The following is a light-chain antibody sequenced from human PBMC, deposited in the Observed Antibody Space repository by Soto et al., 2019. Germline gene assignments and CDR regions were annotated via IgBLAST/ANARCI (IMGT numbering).Light chain of an antibody. Sequence: EIVSTQSPSKLSVSPGYRHPSSCGASQSISRNLAWYQPTPGQAPRLLFYGASTRATGIPARVSGSGSGTEFTLTSSSLQSEDFAVYYCQQYKNSPPAVGQGTKVDIK. CDR2: GAS. CDR1: QSISRN. J-gene: IGKJ1*01. CDR3: QQYKNSPPA. V-gene: IGKV3-15*01.